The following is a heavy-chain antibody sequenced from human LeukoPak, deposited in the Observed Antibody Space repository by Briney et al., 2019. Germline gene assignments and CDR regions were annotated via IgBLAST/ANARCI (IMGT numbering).Heavy chain of an antibody. V-gene: IGHV3-66*01. CDR3: ARDGYCNGGSCYSDY. CDR1: GFTFSSYS. D-gene: IGHD2-15*01. Sequence: PGGSLRLSCAASGFTFSSYSMNWVRQAPGKGLEWVSVIYSDGSTNYADSVKGRFTISRDSSKNTVYLQMSSLRAEDTAVYYCARDGYCNGGSCYSDYWGQGTLVTVSS. CDR2: IYSDGST. J-gene: IGHJ4*02.